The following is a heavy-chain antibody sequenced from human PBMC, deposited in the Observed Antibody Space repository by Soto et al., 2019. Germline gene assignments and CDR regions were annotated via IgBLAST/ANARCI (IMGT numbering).Heavy chain of an antibody. CDR3: ARDLYDYGRESDAFDI. CDR2: IKQDGSEK. J-gene: IGHJ3*02. Sequence: EVQLVESGGGLVQPGGSLRLSFAASGFTFSSYWMSWVRQAPGKGLGWVANIKQDGSEKYYVDSVKGRFTISRDNAKNSLYLQMNSLRAEDTAVYYCARDLYDYGRESDAFDIWGQGTMVTVSS. CDR1: GFTFSSYW. V-gene: IGHV3-7*05. D-gene: IGHD3-16*01.